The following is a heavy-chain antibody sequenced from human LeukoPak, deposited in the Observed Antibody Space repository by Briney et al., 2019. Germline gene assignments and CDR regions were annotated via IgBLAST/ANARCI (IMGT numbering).Heavy chain of an antibody. J-gene: IGHJ4*02. CDR2: INPSSGGT. D-gene: IGHD3-22*01. CDR1: GYTFTGYY. Sequence: ASVKVSCKASGYTFTGYYMHWVRQAPGQGLEWMGWINPSSGGTNYAQKFQGRVTMTRDTSISTAYMELSRLRSDDTAVYYCARDRAWYYDSSGYYAPGYWGQGTLVTVSS. CDR3: ARDRAWYYDSSGYYAPGY. V-gene: IGHV1-2*02.